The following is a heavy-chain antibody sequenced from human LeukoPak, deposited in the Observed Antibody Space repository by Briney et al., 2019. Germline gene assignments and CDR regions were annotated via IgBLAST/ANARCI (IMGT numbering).Heavy chain of an antibody. CDR2: IYYSGRT. V-gene: IGHV4-59*08. CDR1: GASISRYY. CDR3: ARYDFWSGYYDY. D-gene: IGHD3-3*01. Sequence: SETLSLTCTVSGASISRYYWSWIRQPPGKGLECIGCIYYSGRTNYNPSLKSRVTISEDTSKNQFSLRLTSVTAADTAVYFCARYDFWSGYYDYWGQGTLVTVSS. J-gene: IGHJ4*02.